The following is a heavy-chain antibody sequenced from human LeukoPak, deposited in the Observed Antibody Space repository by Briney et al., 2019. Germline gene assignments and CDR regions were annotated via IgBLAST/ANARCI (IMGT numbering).Heavy chain of an antibody. V-gene: IGHV3-33*08. CDR3: ARPLVGDALDY. D-gene: IGHD1-26*01. CDR2: IWYDGSNE. Sequence: GGSLRLSCAASGFTFSNSAMHWVRQAPGKGLEWVAVIWYDGSNEYYADSVKGRFTIFRDNSKNTLHLQMNSLRAEDTAVYYCARPLVGDALDYWGQGTLVTVSS. J-gene: IGHJ4*02. CDR1: GFTFSNSA.